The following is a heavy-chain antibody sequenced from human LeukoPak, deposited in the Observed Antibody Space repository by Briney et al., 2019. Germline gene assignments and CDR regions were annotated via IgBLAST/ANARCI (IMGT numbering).Heavy chain of an antibody. CDR2: LSSSGSAF. J-gene: IGHJ4*02. CDR3: ARSARLMKGVVEVTALDD. D-gene: IGHD3-3*01. Sequence: GGSLRLSCEDSGFTFRSYEMNWVRQAPGKGLEWIAYLSSSGSAFSYADSVKGRFTIARDNAKNSVYLEMNSLRADNTAVYYCARSARLMKGVVEVTALDDWGQGTLVTVSS. CDR1: GFTFRSYE. V-gene: IGHV3-48*03.